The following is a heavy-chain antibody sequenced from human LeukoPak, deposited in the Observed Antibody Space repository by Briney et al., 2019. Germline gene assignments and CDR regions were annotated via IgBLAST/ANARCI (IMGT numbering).Heavy chain of an antibody. J-gene: IGHJ1*01. Sequence: SETLSLTCAVYGGSFSAYYWTWIRQPPGKGLEWIGEINHSGSINYNPSLKSRVTISVDTPKNQFSLKLSSVTAADTAVYYCARRGYYDSSGYWSEYFQHWGQGTLVTVSS. V-gene: IGHV4-34*01. D-gene: IGHD3-22*01. CDR3: ARRGYYDSSGYWSEYFQH. CDR2: INHSGSI. CDR1: GGSFSAYY.